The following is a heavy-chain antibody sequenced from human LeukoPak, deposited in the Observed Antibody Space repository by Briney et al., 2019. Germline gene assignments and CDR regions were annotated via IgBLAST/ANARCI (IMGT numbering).Heavy chain of an antibody. V-gene: IGHV6-1*01. CDR1: GDSVSSNSAA. Sequence: SQTLSLTCAISGDSVSSNSAAWNWIRQSPSRGLEWLGRTYYRSKWYNDYAVSVKSRITINPDTSKNQFSLQLNSVTPEDTAVYYCARAAGFPIIAVAADYYYYGMDVWGQGTTVTFSS. CDR3: ARAAGFPIIAVAADYYYYGMDV. CDR2: TYYRSKWYN. J-gene: IGHJ6*02. D-gene: IGHD6-19*01.